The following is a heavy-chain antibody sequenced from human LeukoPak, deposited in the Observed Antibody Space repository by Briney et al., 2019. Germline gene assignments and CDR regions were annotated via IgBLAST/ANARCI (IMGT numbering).Heavy chain of an antibody. CDR1: GGTFSSYA. V-gene: IGHV1-69*13. J-gene: IGHJ5*02. CDR2: IIPIFGTA. CDR3: AVSEWDWFDP. Sequence: ASVKVSCKASGGTFSSYAISWVRQAPGQGLEWMGGIIPIFGTANYAQKFQGRVTITADESTSTAYMELSSLRSEDTAVYYCAVSEWDWFDPWGQGTLVTVSS. D-gene: IGHD1-26*01.